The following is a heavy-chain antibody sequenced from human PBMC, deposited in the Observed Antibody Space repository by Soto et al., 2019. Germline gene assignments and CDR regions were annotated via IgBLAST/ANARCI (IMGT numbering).Heavy chain of an antibody. CDR1: GGPISSGDYY. CDR3: ARVIPVGYCSGGSCYSSDSLDY. J-gene: IGHJ4*02. CDR2: IYYSGST. V-gene: IGHV4-30-4*01. Sequence: SETLSLTCTVSGGPISSGDYYWSWIRQPPGKGLEWIGYIYYSGSTYYNPSLKSRVTVSVDTSKNQFSLKLSSVTAADTAVYYCARVIPVGYCSGGSCYSSDSLDYWGQGTLVTVS. D-gene: IGHD2-15*01.